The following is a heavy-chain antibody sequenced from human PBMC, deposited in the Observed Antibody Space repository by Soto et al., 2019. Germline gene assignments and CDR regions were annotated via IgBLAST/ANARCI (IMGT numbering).Heavy chain of an antibody. CDR2: INAGSGST. CDR3: ARGPSTGYNALDY. V-gene: IGHV1-3*05. D-gene: IGHD3-22*01. J-gene: IGHJ4*02. CDR1: GYTFTRYI. Sequence: QVQLVQSGAEEKKPGASVKVSCKASGYTFTRYIIHWVRQAPGQRLEWMGWINAGSGSTQYSGNFQGRVTITRDTSATTAYMEMSSVRSEDTALYYCARGPSTGYNALDYWGQGPLVTVSS.